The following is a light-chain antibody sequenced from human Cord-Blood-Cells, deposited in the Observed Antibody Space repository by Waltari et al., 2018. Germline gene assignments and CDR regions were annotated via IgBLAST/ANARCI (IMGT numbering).Light chain of an antibody. CDR1: QRVSSSY. CDR3: QQYGSSPTWT. J-gene: IGKJ1*01. V-gene: IGKV3-20*01. Sequence: EIVLTQSPATLSLSPGERATLSCRASQRVSSSYLAWYQQKPGQAPRPLIYGASSRATGIPDRFSGSGSGTDFTLTNSRLEPEDCAVYYCQQYGSSPTWTFGQGTKVEIK. CDR2: GAS.